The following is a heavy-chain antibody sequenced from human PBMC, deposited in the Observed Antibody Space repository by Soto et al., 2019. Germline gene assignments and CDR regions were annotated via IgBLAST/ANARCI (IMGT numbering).Heavy chain of an antibody. V-gene: IGHV3-48*04. Sequence: GGSLRLSCAASGFTFSNYAMHWVRQAPGKGLEWVSYISSSGSTIYYADSVKGRFTISRDNAKNSLYLQMNSLRAEDTAVYYCARGITMIVAHSSDWFDPWGQGTLVTVSS. D-gene: IGHD3-22*01. CDR1: GFTFSNYA. CDR2: ISSSGSTI. J-gene: IGHJ5*02. CDR3: ARGITMIVAHSSDWFDP.